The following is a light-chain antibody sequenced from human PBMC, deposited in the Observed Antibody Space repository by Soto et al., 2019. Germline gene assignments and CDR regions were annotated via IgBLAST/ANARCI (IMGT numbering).Light chain of an antibody. CDR3: AVWDDSLDGWV. CDR2: NNN. J-gene: IGLJ3*02. CDR1: RSNIGSHV. Sequence: QSVLTKPPSASGTPGQRVTISGSGSRSNIGSHVVYWYQQLAGTAPKRLMYNNNQRPSGGTDRFACSKSGTSASLAISGLQSEDDADDYCAVWDDSLDGWVFGGGTKVTVL. V-gene: IGLV1-44*01.